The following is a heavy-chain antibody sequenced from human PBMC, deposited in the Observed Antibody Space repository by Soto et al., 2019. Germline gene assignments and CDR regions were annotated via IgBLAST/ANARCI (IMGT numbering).Heavy chain of an antibody. D-gene: IGHD2-21*01. CDR3: VSRLSLSYGHPGMDV. V-gene: IGHV3-13*01. CDR2: IGTVGDT. Sequence: GGSLRLSCVASGFTFFTYDMHWVRQSATKGLEWVSGIGTVGDTQYLDSVKGRFTISRDNAHNSVHLEMDSLRAEDTALYYCVSRLSLSYGHPGMDVRGQGTTGTVSS. CDR1: GFTFFTYD. J-gene: IGHJ6*02.